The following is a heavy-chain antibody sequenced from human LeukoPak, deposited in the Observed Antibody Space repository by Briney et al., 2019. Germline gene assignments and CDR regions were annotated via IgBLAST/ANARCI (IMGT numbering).Heavy chain of an antibody. Sequence: SETLSLTCSVSGGSISNHYWSWIRQSPEKGLEWIGYSYYKVSTNYNPSLRSRVTISVDTSKNQFSLKLSSVTAADTAVSFCVGGKYSSSYFDYWGQGTLVTVSS. V-gene: IGHV4-59*03. CDR1: GGSISNHY. CDR2: SYYKVST. J-gene: IGHJ4*02. D-gene: IGHD6-6*01. CDR3: VGGKYSSSYFDY.